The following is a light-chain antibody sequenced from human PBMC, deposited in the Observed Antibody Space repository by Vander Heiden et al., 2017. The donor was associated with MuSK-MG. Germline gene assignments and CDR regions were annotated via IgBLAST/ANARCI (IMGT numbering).Light chain of an antibody. CDR3: TSFTTISTLYV. CDR1: SSDVGGYDY. Sequence: QSALTQPASASGSPGQSVTISCTGTSSDVGGYDYVSRSHPSPGKAPKVLIYEVSRRPSVISKRFSGTKSGNTAFLTISGRQAEDEADYYCTSFTTISTLYVSGTGTKVTVL. V-gene: IGLV2-14*01. CDR2: EVS. J-gene: IGLJ1*01.